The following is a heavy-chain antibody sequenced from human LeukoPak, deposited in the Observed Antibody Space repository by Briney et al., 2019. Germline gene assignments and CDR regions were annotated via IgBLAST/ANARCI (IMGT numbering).Heavy chain of an antibody. CDR3: ASTPSGSSAWYYFDK. J-gene: IGHJ4*02. CDR2: IYYSGNT. D-gene: IGHD6-19*01. V-gene: IGHV4-39*01. CDR1: GGSISSSGYY. Sequence: SETLSLTCTVSGGSISSSGYYWGWIRQPPGKGLEWIGSIYYSGNTYYNPSLKSRVTISVDTSKKQFSLKLGSVTAADTAVYYCASTPSGSSAWYYFDKWGQGTLVTVSS.